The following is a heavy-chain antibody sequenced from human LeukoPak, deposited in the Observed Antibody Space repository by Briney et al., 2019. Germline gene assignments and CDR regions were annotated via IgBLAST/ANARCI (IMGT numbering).Heavy chain of an antibody. J-gene: IGHJ5*02. Sequence: GGSLRLSCAASGFTFSIHGMNWVRQGPGKGLEWVSGITGSGGSTYYADSVKGRFTISRDNSKNTVYLQMNSLRAEDTAVYYCARGGYYGWGNDFRFDPWGQGTLVTVSS. CDR1: GFTFSIHG. D-gene: IGHD3-10*01. V-gene: IGHV3-23*01. CDR3: ARGGYYGWGNDFRFDP. CDR2: ITGSGGST.